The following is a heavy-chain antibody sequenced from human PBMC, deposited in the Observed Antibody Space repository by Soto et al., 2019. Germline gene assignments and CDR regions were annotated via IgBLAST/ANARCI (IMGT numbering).Heavy chain of an antibody. Sequence: GGSLRLSCAASGFTFSSYAMSWVRQAPGKGLEWVSAISGSGGSTYYADSVKGRFTISRDNSKNTLYLQMNSLRAEDTAVYYCAKGGRFLEWGYYYYMDVWGKGTTVTVSS. D-gene: IGHD3-3*01. CDR2: ISGSGGST. CDR1: GFTFSSYA. J-gene: IGHJ6*03. V-gene: IGHV3-23*01. CDR3: AKGGRFLEWGYYYYMDV.